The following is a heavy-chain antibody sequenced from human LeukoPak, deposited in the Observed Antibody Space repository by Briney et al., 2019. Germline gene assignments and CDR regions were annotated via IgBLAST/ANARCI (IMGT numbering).Heavy chain of an antibody. V-gene: IGHV3-53*01. CDR3: AREAPGSDSALDI. D-gene: IGHD3-10*01. J-gene: IGHJ3*02. Sequence: GSLRLSCTASGFPVRCNYISWVRQPSGKGLEWVSVIYTGGSTYYADSVKGRITISRDNSKNTVYLQLNSLRAEDTAVYYCAREAPGSDSALDIWGQGTMVTVSS. CDR1: GFPVRCNY. CDR2: IYTGGST.